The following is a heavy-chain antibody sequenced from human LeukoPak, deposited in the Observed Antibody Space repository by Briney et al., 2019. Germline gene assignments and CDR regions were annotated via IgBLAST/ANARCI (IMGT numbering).Heavy chain of an antibody. V-gene: IGHV1-18*01. J-gene: IGHJ6*02. CDR3: ARGDIAAAGYYYYGMDV. CDR1: GYTFTSYG. CDR2: ISAYNGNT. Sequence: ASVKVSCKASGYTFTSYGISWVRQAPGQGLEWMGWISAYNGNTNYAQKLQGRVTMTTDTSTSTAYMELRSLRSDDTAVYYCARGDIAAAGYYYYGMDVWGQGTTVTVSS. D-gene: IGHD6-13*01.